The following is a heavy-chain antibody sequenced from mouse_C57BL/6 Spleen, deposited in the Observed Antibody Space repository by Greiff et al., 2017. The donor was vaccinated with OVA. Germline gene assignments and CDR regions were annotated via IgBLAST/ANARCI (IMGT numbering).Heavy chain of an antibody. CDR3: ARGTDLWYFDV. Sequence: EVKLVESGGGLVKPGGSLKLSCAASGFTFSDYGMHWVRQAPEKGLEWVAYISSGSSTIYYADTVKGRFTISRDNAKNTLFLQMTSLRSEDTAMYYCARGTDLWYFDVWGTGTTVTVSS. CDR1: GFTFSDYG. J-gene: IGHJ1*03. D-gene: IGHD3-3*01. V-gene: IGHV5-17*01. CDR2: ISSGSSTI.